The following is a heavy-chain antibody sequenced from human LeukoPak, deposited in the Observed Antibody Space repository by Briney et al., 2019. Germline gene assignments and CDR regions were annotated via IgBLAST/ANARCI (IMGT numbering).Heavy chain of an antibody. V-gene: IGHV3-48*01. D-gene: IGHD6-13*01. CDR2: ISSSSSTI. CDR3: AREDSSSWAYFDY. Sequence: PGGSLRLSCAASGFTFSSYSMNWVRQAPGKGLEWVSYISSSSSTIYYADSVKGRFTISRDNAKNSLYLQMNSLRAEDTAVYYCAREDSSSWAYFDYWGQGTLVTVSS. CDR1: GFTFSSYS. J-gene: IGHJ4*02.